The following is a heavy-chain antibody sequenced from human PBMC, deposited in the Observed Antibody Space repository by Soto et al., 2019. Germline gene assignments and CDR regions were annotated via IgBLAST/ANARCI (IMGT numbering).Heavy chain of an antibody. CDR1: GFTFSSYG. CDR2: ISYDGSNK. J-gene: IGHJ4*02. V-gene: IGHV3-30*18. CDR3: VKPSVFLGDYYDSSGYYYDY. Sequence: QVQLVESGGGVVQPGRSLRLSCAASGFTFSSYGMHWVRQAPGKGLEWVAVISYDGSNKYYADSVKGRFTISRDNSKNTLYLQMNSLRAEDTAVYYCVKPSVFLGDYYDSSGYYYDYWGQGTLVTVSS. D-gene: IGHD3-22*01.